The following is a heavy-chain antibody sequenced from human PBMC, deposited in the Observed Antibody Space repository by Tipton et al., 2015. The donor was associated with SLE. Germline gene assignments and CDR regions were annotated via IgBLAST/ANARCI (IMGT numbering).Heavy chain of an antibody. J-gene: IGHJ4*02. CDR2: INHSGST. CDR1: GGSFSGYY. V-gene: IGHV4-34*01. D-gene: IGHD6-13*01. CDR3: ARRWDTSTWDY. Sequence: TLSLTCAVYGGSFSGYYWSWIRQPPGKGLEWIGEINHSGSTNYNPSLKSRVTISVDTSKNQFSLRLSSVTASDTAVYFCARRWDTSTWDYWGQGALVTVSS.